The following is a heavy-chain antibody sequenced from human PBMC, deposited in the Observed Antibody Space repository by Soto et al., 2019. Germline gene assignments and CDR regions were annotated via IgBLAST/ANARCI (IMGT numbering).Heavy chain of an antibody. Sequence: GASVKVSCKASGGTCSNYAFSWVRQAPGQGLEWMGGILPIFTTATYAPKFQDRVTITADESTSTVYMDLSSLRSEDTALYYCAKDIGFQQHLFVFDNWGQGTLVTVSS. D-gene: IGHD6-13*01. J-gene: IGHJ4*02. CDR1: GGTCSNYA. CDR2: ILPIFTTA. V-gene: IGHV1-69*13. CDR3: AKDIGFQQHLFVFDN.